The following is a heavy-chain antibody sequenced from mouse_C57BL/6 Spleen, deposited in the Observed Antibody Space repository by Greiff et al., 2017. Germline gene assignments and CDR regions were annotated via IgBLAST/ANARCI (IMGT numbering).Heavy chain of an antibody. D-gene: IGHD3-3*01. CDR1: GYTFTSYW. V-gene: IGHV1-55*01. Sequence: QVQLKQPGAELVKPGASVKMSCKASGYTFTSYWITWVKQRPGKGLEWIGDIYPGSGSPNYNEKLKSKATLTVDTSSSTAYMQISSLTSEDSAVYYYSRRDSLYAPMDYWGQGTSVTVSS. CDR2: IYPGSGSP. CDR3: SRRDSLYAPMDY. J-gene: IGHJ4*01.